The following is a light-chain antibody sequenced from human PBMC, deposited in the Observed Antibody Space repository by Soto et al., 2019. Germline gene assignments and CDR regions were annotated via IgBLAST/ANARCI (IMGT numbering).Light chain of an antibody. V-gene: IGKV1-39*01. CDR3: QKSYSIPYT. Sequence: DIQMTQSPSSLSASVGDRVTITCRASQTIGTYLKWYQQKPGKAPKLLIYAASSLQSGVPSRFSGSGSGTEFTLTISSLQPEDFATYYCQKSYSIPYTFGQGTKREIK. CDR2: AAS. CDR1: QTIGTY. J-gene: IGKJ2*01.